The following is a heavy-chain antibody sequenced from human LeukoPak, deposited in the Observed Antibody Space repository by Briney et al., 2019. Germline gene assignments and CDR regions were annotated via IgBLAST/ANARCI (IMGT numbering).Heavy chain of an antibody. CDR3: ARASSGSYYYFDY. CDR1: GGSISDYF. D-gene: IGHD3-22*01. Sequence: SETLSLTCTISGGSISDYFWNWIRQPAGKGLEWIGRIYSTGATNYNPSLKSRVTMSVDTSKNHFSLKLSSVTAADTAIYYCARASSGSYYYFDYWGQGTLVTISS. V-gene: IGHV4-4*07. CDR2: IYSTGAT. J-gene: IGHJ4*02.